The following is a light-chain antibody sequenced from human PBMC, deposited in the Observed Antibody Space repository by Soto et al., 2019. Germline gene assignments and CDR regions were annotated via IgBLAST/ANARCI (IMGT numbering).Light chain of an antibody. V-gene: IGKV3-20*01. CDR3: QQYGSSLYT. CDR1: QSVNSNY. CDR2: GAS. Sequence: EIVLTQSPGTLSLSPGERATLSCRASQSVNSNYLAWYQQKPGQAPRLLIYGASTRATGIPDRFSGSGSGTDFTLTISRLEPADFAVYYCQQYGSSLYTFGQGTKLEIK. J-gene: IGKJ2*01.